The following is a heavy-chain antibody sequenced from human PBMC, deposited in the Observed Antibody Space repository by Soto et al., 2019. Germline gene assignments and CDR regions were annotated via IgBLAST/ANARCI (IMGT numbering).Heavy chain of an antibody. Sequence: PGGSLRLSCVASGFTFSRFAMNWARLAPGKGLEWISTISVSGGTTYYADSVKGRLTISRDNSKNALYLQMSNLRAEDTALYYCATRKLQYCSGGTCNPFDFWGQGTLVTVSS. CDR3: ATRKLQYCSGGTCNPFDF. D-gene: IGHD2-15*01. CDR1: GFTFSRFA. J-gene: IGHJ4*02. CDR2: ISVSGGTT. V-gene: IGHV3-23*01.